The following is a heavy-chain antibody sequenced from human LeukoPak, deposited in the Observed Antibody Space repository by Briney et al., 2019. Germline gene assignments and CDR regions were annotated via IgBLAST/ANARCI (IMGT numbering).Heavy chain of an antibody. CDR2: IYYSGST. CDR3: ARVGYYYDSSGYYTYFDY. CDR1: GGSISSGDYY. V-gene: IGHV4-30-4*08. D-gene: IGHD3-22*01. Sequence: SETLSLTCTVSGGSISSGDYYWSWIRQPPGKGLEWIGYIYYSGSTYYNPSLKSRFTISVDTSKNQFSLKLSSVTAADTAVYYCARVGYYYDSSGYYTYFDYWGQGTLVTVSS. J-gene: IGHJ4*02.